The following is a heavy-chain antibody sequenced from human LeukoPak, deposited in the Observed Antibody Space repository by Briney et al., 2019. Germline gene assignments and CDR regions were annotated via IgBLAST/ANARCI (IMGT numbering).Heavy chain of an antibody. Sequence: GGSLRLSCAASGFTFSTYDMHWVRQTPGKGLEWVSVIATAGSTYYSDAVRGRFTISRENAKNSFYLQMNSRTAEDAAVYYCAREGFYDVDCPAYFDLWGRGALVTVSS. CDR1: GFTFSTYD. CDR3: AREGFYDVDCPAYFDL. J-gene: IGHJ2*01. CDR2: IATAGST. V-gene: IGHV3-13*04. D-gene: IGHD2-21*02.